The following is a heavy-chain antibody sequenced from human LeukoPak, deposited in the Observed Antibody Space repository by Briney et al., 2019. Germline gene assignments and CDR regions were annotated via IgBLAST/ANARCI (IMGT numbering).Heavy chain of an antibody. J-gene: IGHJ4*02. V-gene: IGHV3-30*04. CDR2: ILYDGSKK. CDR1: GFTFSIYN. D-gene: IGHD5-12*01. CDR3: TSNSGYEKGF. Sequence: GGSLRLSCAASGFTFSIYNMHWVRQAPGKGLEWVAVILYDGSKKYYADSVQGRFIISRDNSKNMLYLQMNSLRTEDTAVYYCTSNSGYEKGFWGQGNLVTVSS.